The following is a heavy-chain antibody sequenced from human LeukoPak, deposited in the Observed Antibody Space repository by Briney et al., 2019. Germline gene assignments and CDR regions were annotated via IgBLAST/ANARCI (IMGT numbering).Heavy chain of an antibody. J-gene: IGHJ4*02. CDR3: ARTQLRAYYFDY. D-gene: IGHD3-10*01. CDR2: IRYDGSNK. V-gene: IGHV3-30*02. Sequence: GGSLRLSCAASGFTFSSYGMHWVRQAPGKGLEWVAFIRYDGSNKYYADSVKGRFTISRDNSKNTLYLQMNSLRAEDTAVYYCARTQLRAYYFDYWGQGTLVTVSS. CDR1: GFTFSSYG.